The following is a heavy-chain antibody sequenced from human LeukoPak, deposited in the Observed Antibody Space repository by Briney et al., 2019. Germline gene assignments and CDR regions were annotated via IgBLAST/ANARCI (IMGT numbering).Heavy chain of an antibody. Sequence: ASVKVSCKASGYTFTSYDINWVRQATGQGLEGMGWMNPNSGNTGYAQKFQGRVTMTRNTSISTAYMELSSLRSEDTAVYYCARSIAAAGTGWFDPWGQGTLVTVSS. D-gene: IGHD6-13*01. CDR2: MNPNSGNT. V-gene: IGHV1-8*01. J-gene: IGHJ5*02. CDR1: GYTFTSYD. CDR3: ARSIAAAGTGWFDP.